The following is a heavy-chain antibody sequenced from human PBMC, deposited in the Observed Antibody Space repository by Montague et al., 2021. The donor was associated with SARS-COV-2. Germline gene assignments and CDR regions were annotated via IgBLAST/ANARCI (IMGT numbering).Heavy chain of an antibody. CDR2: ISYDGSNK. V-gene: IGHV3-30*04. CDR3: ARDNYDYVWGSYRYIY. J-gene: IGHJ4*02. Sequence: SLRLSCAASGFTFSSYAMHWVRQAPGKGLEWVAVISYDGSNKYYADSVKGRFTISRDNSKNTLYLQMNSLRAEDTAVYYCARDNYDYVWGSYRYIYWGQRTLVTVSP. CDR1: GFTFSSYA. D-gene: IGHD3-16*02.